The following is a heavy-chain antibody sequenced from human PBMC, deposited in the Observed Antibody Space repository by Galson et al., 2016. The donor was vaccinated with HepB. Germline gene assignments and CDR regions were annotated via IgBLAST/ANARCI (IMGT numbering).Heavy chain of an antibody. CDR2: ISDDASHI. CDR1: GFIFSGLT. V-gene: IGHV3-30*04. Sequence: SLRLSCAASGFIFSGLTMHWVRQAPDKGLEWVALISDDASHIIYADSVKGRFTVSRDNSKNTLFLQMNSLRGDDTAVYHCARALDSRWYAAYWGQGITVTVSS. CDR3: ARALDSRWYAAY. D-gene: IGHD6-13*01. J-gene: IGHJ6*02.